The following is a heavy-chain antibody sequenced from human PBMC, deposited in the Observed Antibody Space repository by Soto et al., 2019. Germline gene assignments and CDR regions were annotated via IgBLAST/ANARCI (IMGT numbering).Heavy chain of an antibody. D-gene: IGHD6-25*01. V-gene: IGHV3-23*01. CDR3: ASGAAYYYYYGMDV. CDR1: GFTFSSYA. CDR2: ISGSGGST. Sequence: GGSLRLSCAASGFTFSSYAMSWVRQAPGKGLEWVSAISGSGGSTYYADSVKGRFTISRDNSKSTLYLQMNSLRAEDTAVYYCASGAAYYYYYGMDVWGQGTTVTVSS. J-gene: IGHJ6*02.